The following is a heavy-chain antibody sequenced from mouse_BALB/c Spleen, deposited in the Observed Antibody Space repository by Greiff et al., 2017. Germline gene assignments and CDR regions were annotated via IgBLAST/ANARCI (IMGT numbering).Heavy chain of an antibody. V-gene: IGHV5-17*02. Sequence: EVMLVESGGGLVQPGGSRKLSCAASGFTFSSFGMHWVRQAPEKGLEWVAYISSGSSTIYYADTVKGRFTISRDNPKNTLFLQMTSLRSEDTAMYYCARWTTVVANAMDYWGQGTSVTVSS. D-gene: IGHD1-1*01. CDR1: GFTFSSFG. CDR2: ISSGSSTI. CDR3: ARWTTVVANAMDY. J-gene: IGHJ4*01.